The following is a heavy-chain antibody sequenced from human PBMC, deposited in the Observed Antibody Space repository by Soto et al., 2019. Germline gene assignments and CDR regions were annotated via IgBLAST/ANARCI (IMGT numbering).Heavy chain of an antibody. J-gene: IGHJ6*03. D-gene: IGHD5-18*01. CDR1: GGSISSYY. CDR3: AREGYSYGPECYYYYYLDV. CDR2: IYYSGST. Sequence: SETLSLTCTVSGGSISSYYWSWIRQPPGKGLEWIGYIYYSGSTNYNPSLKSRVTISVDTSKNQFSLKLSSVTAADTAVYYCAREGYSYGPECYYYYYLDVWGKRSTVTVSS. V-gene: IGHV4-59*01.